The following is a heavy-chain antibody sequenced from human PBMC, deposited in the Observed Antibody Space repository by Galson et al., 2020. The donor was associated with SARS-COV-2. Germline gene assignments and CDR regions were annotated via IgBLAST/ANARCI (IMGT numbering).Heavy chain of an antibody. J-gene: IGHJ4*02. CDR3: ARETFGGNSASGY. D-gene: IGHD4-4*01. Sequence: SVKVSCKASGGTFSTYAISWVRQAPGQGLEWMGGIIPIFGVANYAQKFQGRVTITADKSTSTAYMELSSLRSEDTAVYFCARETFGGNSASGYWGQGTLVTVSS. CDR1: GGTFSTYA. CDR2: IIPIFGVA. V-gene: IGHV1-69*10.